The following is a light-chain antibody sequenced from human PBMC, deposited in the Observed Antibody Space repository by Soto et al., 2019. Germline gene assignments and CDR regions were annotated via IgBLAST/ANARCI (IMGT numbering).Light chain of an antibody. CDR2: GAS. Sequence: EIVMTQSPATLSVSPGERATLSCRASQSISINLAWYQQRPGQAPRLLIYGASTRATGIPARFSGSGSGTAFTLTISSLQSEDFAIYYCQQYDNWPPWTFGQGTKVEIK. CDR1: QSISIN. V-gene: IGKV3-15*01. CDR3: QQYDNWPPWT. J-gene: IGKJ1*01.